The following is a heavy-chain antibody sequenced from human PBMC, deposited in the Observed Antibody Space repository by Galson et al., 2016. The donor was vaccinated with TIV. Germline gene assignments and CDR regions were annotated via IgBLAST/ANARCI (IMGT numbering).Heavy chain of an antibody. CDR1: GGTFSNFV. CDR2: INPIFGTA. Sequence: CKASGGTFSNFVISWVRQAPGQGLEWMGSINPIFGTANYAQKFQGRVTITADTSTSTIYMELSSLRSEDTAVYYCARGRGYFFGSGSSYFDYWGQGSLVTVSS. CDR3: ARGRGYFFGSGSSYFDY. J-gene: IGHJ4*02. V-gene: IGHV1-69*06. D-gene: IGHD3-10*01.